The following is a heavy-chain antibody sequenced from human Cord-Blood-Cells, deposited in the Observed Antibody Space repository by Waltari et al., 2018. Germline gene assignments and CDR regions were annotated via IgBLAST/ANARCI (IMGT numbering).Heavy chain of an antibody. CDR2: ISWNSGSI. CDR1: GFTFVDYA. Sequence: EVQLVASGGGLVQPGSSLRLSFAASGFTFVDYAFDVVQQAPGKGLEWVSGISWNSGSIGYADSVKGRFTISRDNAKNSLYLQMNSLRAEDTALYYCARYDSSGYYYYWGQGTLVTVSS. CDR3: ARYDSSGYYYY. D-gene: IGHD3-22*01. J-gene: IGHJ4*02. V-gene: IGHV3-9*01.